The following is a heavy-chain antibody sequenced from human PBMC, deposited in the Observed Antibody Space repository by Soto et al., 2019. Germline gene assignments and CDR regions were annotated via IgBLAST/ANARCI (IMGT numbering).Heavy chain of an antibody. CDR1: GFTFSDNL. J-gene: IGHJ3*01. V-gene: IGHV1-3*01. CDR3: ARARHSVGTRQNDAFDV. Sequence: QVQLVQSGAELKKPGASVNISCTASGFTFSDNLINWVRQAPGQGLEWMGWLNPDTGNTRYSETFQGRVTISRQSSASIAYLELSALENEDTALYFCARARHSVGTRQNDAFDVWGQGTMITVSS. CDR2: LNPDTGNT. D-gene: IGHD5-18*01.